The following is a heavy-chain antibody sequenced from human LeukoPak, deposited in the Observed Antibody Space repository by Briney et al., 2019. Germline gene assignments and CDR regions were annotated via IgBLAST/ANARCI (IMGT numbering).Heavy chain of an antibody. Sequence: ASVKVSCKASGYTFTGYYMHWVRQAPGQGLEWMGWINPNSGGTNYAQKLQGRVTMTTDTSTSTAYMELRSLRSDDTAVYYCARDPNSSDAFDIWGQGTMVTVSS. D-gene: IGHD6-13*01. CDR2: INPNSGGT. CDR1: GYTFTGYY. J-gene: IGHJ3*02. V-gene: IGHV1-2*02. CDR3: ARDPNSSDAFDI.